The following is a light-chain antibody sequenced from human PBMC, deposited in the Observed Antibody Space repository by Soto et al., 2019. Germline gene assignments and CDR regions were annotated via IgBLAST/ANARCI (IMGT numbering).Light chain of an antibody. Sequence: DLQMTQSPSSLSASVGDRVTITCRASQSISNYLNWYQQKPGKAPKLLMYAASSLQSGVQSRFGGSGSGTDFTLTISSLQPEDFATYYCQQSYSTPRTFGQGTKVEIK. CDR1: QSISNY. CDR2: AAS. CDR3: QQSYSTPRT. V-gene: IGKV1-39*01. J-gene: IGKJ1*01.